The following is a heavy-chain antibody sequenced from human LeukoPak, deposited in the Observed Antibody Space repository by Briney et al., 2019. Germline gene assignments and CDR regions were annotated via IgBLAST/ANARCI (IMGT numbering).Heavy chain of an antibody. D-gene: IGHD1-26*01. CDR1: GFTFSSYG. CDR3: AKTASGSYYRFDP. V-gene: IGHV3-30*18. J-gene: IGHJ5*02. Sequence: GRSLRLSCAASGFTFSSYGMHWVRQAPGKGLEWGAVISYDGSNKYYADSVKGRFTISRDNSKNTLYLQMNSLRAEDTAVYYCAKTASGSYYRFDPWGQGTLVTVSS. CDR2: ISYDGSNK.